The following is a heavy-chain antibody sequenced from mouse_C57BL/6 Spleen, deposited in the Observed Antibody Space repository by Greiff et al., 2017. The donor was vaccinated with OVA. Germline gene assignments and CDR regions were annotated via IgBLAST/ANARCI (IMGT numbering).Heavy chain of an antibody. Sequence: EVKVVESGGGLVKPGGSLKLSCAASGFTFSDYGMHWVRQAPEKGLEWVAYISSGSSTIYYADTVKGRFTISRDNAKNTLFLQMTSLRSEDTAMYYCARDDGGFAYWGQGTLVTVSA. CDR3: ARDDGGFAY. J-gene: IGHJ3*01. CDR2: ISSGSSTI. V-gene: IGHV5-17*01. D-gene: IGHD2-3*01. CDR1: GFTFSDYG.